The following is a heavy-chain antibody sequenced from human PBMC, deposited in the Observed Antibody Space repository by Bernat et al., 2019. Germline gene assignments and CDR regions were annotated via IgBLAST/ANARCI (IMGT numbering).Heavy chain of an antibody. CDR3: ARDCGTSCYAGVWFDP. J-gene: IGHJ5*02. Sequence: QVQLQESGPGLVKPSETLSLSCAVSGYSISSGYFWGWIRQPPGKGLEGIGSIYHGGNTYYNPSLKSRVTISVDTSKNQLSLKLSYVTAADTAVYYCARDCGTSCYAGVWFDPWGQGTLVTVSS. CDR1: GYSISSGYF. V-gene: IGHV4-38-2*02. CDR2: IYHGGNT. D-gene: IGHD2-2*01.